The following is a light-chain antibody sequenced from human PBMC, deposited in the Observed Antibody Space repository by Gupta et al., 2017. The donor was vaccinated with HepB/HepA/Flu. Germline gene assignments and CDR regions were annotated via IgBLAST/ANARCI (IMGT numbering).Light chain of an antibody. V-gene: IGKV3-20*01. CDR1: QSLGSTH. J-gene: IGKJ3*01. CDR2: GAS. CDR3: QQYGTTPFT. Sequence: IVLTPSPGTLSLSPVERATLSCRASQSLGSTHLAWYHQKPGQAPRLLIYGASNRAAGIPDRFRGSGSGTDFTLTITRLEPEDFAVYYCQQYGTTPFTFGPGTTVDIK.